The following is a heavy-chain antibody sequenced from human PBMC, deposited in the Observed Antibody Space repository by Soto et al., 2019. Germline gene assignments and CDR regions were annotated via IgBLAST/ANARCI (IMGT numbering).Heavy chain of an antibody. CDR2: MSYDRVNK. CDR1: GFTFSSYS. D-gene: IGHD2-15*01. V-gene: IGHV3-30-3*01. CDR3: ARDGRPALHGRWFDP. J-gene: IGHJ5*02. Sequence: MQVVESGGGVAQPGTSLRLSCTGSGFTFSSYSMHWFRQAPGKGLEWVAVMSYDRVNKFYGDPVKGRFTVSRDNSKSTLYLQMNNLRFEDTAIYYCARDGRPALHGRWFDPWGQGTVVTVSS.